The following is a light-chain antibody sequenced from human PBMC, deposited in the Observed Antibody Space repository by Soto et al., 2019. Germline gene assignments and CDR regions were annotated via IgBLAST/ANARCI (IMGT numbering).Light chain of an antibody. Sequence: DIQMTQSPSSLSASVGDRVTITCRATQGIGNYLAWYQQKPGKVPKLLIYGASTLQSWVPSRFSGSGSGTDFTLTISSLQAEDVATYYCQRYISAPFTFGPGTNLDIK. J-gene: IGKJ3*01. V-gene: IGKV1-27*01. CDR2: GAS. CDR3: QRYISAPFT. CDR1: QGIGNY.